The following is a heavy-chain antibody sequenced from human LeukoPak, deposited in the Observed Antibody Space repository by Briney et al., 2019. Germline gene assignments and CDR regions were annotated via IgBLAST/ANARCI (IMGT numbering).Heavy chain of an antibody. CDR3: ARVDTAMVPTHGYYYYYGMDV. CDR2: IIPILGIA. CDR1: GGTFSSYA. J-gene: IGHJ6*02. Sequence: SVKVSCKASGGTFSSYAISWVRQAPGQGLEWMGRIIPILGIANYAQKFQGRVTITADKSTSTAYMELGSLRSEDTAVYYCARVDTAMVPTHGYYYYYGMDVWGQGTTVTVSS. D-gene: IGHD5-18*01. V-gene: IGHV1-69*04.